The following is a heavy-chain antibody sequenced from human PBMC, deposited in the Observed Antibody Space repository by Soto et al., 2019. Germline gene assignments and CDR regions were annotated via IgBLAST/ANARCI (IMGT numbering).Heavy chain of an antibody. V-gene: IGHV6-1*01. D-gene: IGHD1-26*01. CDR3: ARVPFGWERHHAFDI. Sequence: PSQTLSLTCAISVDSVSSNSAAWNCIGQSPSRGLEWLGRTYYRSKWYNDYAVSVKSRITINPDTSKNQFSLQLNSVTPEDTAVYYCARVPFGWERHHAFDIWGQGTMVTVSS. CDR2: TYYRSKWYN. J-gene: IGHJ3*02. CDR1: VDSVSSNSAA.